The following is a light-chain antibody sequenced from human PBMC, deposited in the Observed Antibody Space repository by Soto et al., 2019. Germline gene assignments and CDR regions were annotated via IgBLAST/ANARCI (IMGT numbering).Light chain of an antibody. J-gene: IGLJ3*02. CDR3: SSNTSTATRV. CDR2: EVS. V-gene: IGLV2-14*01. Sequence: QSALTQPASVSGSPGQSITISCTGTSSDVGSYNYVSWYQQHPGKAPKLMIYEVSNRPSGVSDRFSGSKSGNTASLTISGLQSEDEADYYCSSNTSTATRVFGGGTKLTVL. CDR1: SSDVGSYNY.